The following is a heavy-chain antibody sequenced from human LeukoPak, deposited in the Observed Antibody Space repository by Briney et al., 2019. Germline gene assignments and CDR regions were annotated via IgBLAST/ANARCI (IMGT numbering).Heavy chain of an antibody. D-gene: IGHD3-10*01. CDR3: ACYYGSGGRLYYYYYYYMDV. CDR1: GGTFSSYA. CDR2: IIPIFGTA. V-gene: IGHV1-69*13. J-gene: IGHJ6*03. Sequence: SVKVSCKASGGTFSSYAISWVRRAPGQGLEWMGGIIPIFGTANYAQKFQGRVTITADESTSTAYMELSSLRSEDTAVYYCACYYGSGGRLYYYYYYYMDVWGKGTTVTVSS.